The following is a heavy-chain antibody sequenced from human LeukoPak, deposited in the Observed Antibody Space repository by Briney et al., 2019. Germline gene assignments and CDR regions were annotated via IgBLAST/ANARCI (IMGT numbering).Heavy chain of an antibody. CDR1: GGSISSGDYY. D-gene: IGHD3-3*01. Sequence: SETLSLTCTVSGGSISSGDYYWSWIRQPPGKGLEWIGYIYYSGSTYYNPSLKSRVTISVDTSKNQFSLKLSSVTAADTAVYYCARGSRYDFWKVGSYYYGMDVWGQGTTVTVSS. V-gene: IGHV4-30-4*01. CDR2: IYYSGST. CDR3: ARGSRYDFWKVGSYYYGMDV. J-gene: IGHJ6*02.